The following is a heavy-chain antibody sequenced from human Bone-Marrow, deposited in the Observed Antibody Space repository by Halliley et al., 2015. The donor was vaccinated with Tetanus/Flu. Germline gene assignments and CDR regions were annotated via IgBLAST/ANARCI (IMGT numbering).Heavy chain of an antibody. D-gene: IGHD3-3*01. Sequence: SGSSGTIYCADSVKGRFTISRDNAKNSLYLQMKRRRDEDTAVYYCARPTVFGVVSHYGMDVWGQGATVTDSS. CDR3: ARPTVFGVVSHYGMDV. CDR2: SGSSGTI. V-gene: IGHV3-48*02. J-gene: IGHJ6*01.